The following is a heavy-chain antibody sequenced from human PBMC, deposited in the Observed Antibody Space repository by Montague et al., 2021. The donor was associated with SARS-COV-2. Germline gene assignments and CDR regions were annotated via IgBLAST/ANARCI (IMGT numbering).Heavy chain of an antibody. Sequence: CAISGDSVSSNSVACNWIRQSPSRGLEGLGRTYYRSKWYNDYAVSVKSRITIDPDTSKNQFSLQLNSVTPEDTAVYYCARGGSWLYYFDYWGQGTLVTVSS. CDR2: TYYRSKWYN. CDR1: GDSVSSNSVA. D-gene: IGHD6-13*01. J-gene: IGHJ4*02. CDR3: ARGGSWLYYFDY. V-gene: IGHV6-1*01.